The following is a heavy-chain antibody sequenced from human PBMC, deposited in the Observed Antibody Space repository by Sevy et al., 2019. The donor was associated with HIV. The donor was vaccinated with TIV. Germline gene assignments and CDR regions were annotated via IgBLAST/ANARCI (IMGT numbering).Heavy chain of an antibody. CDR3: ARKTVAGNDAFDI. D-gene: IGHD6-19*01. V-gene: IGHV5-51*01. J-gene: IGHJ3*02. CDR2: IYPGDSDT. Sequence: GESLKISCKGSGYSFTSYWIGWVRQMPGKGLEWMGIIYPGDSDTRDSPSFQGQVTISADKFISTAYLQWSSLKASDTAMYYCARKTVAGNDAFDIWGQGTMVTVSS. CDR1: GYSFTSYW.